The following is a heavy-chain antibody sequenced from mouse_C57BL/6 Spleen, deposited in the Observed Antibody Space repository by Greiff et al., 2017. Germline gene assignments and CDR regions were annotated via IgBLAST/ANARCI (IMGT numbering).Heavy chain of an antibody. V-gene: IGHV3-6*01. J-gene: IGHJ2*01. CDR2: ISYDGSN. Sequence: ESGPGLVKPSQSLSLTCSVTGYSITSGYYWNWIRQFPGNKLEWMGYISYDGSNNYNPSLKNRISITRDTSKNQFFLKLNSVTTEDTATYYCARGTYGDWGQGTTLTVSS. CDR1: GYSITSGYY. CDR3: ARGTYGD. D-gene: IGHD1-1*01.